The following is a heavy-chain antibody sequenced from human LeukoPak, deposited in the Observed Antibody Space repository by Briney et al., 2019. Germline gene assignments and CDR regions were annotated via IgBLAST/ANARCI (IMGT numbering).Heavy chain of an antibody. CDR2: INWNGGST. Sequence: PGGSLRLSCVASGFAFDDYGMSWVRQAPGKGLEWVSGINWNGGSTGYADSVKGRFTISRDNAKNSLYLQMNSLRAEDTALYYCARVESPPYYYYGMDVWGQGTTVTVSS. CDR1: GFAFDDYG. V-gene: IGHV3-20*04. CDR3: ARVESPPYYYYGMDV. J-gene: IGHJ6*02. D-gene: IGHD3-3*01.